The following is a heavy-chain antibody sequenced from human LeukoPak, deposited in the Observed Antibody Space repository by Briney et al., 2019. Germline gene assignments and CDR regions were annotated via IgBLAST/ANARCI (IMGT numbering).Heavy chain of an antibody. J-gene: IGHJ4*02. Sequence: GGSLRLPCAASGFTFSDYYMSWIRQAPGKGLGWVSYISSSGSTIYYADSVKGRFTISRDNAKNSLYLQMNSLRAEDTAVYYCASVGSSWTTFDYWGQGTLVTVSS. D-gene: IGHD6-13*01. CDR1: GFTFSDYY. V-gene: IGHV3-11*01. CDR3: ASVGSSWTTFDY. CDR2: ISSSGSTI.